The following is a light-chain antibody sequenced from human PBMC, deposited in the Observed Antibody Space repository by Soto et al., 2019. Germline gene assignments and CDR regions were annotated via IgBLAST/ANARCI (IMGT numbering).Light chain of an antibody. CDR3: QQYSDHWT. CDR2: KAS. CDR1: RSIINW. V-gene: IGKV1-5*03. J-gene: IGKJ1*01. Sequence: DIPLTQSPSTLSASVGDRVTITCRASRSIINWLAWYQQKSGKGPKLLIYKASNLQTGVPSRFSGSGYGTEFTVTISSLQPDDVATYYCQQYSDHWTFGQGTKVEIK.